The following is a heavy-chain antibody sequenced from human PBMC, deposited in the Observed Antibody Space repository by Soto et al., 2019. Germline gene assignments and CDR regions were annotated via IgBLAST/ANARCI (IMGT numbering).Heavy chain of an antibody. D-gene: IGHD1-20*01. CDR3: AREDNWNDVTTNWFDP. CDR2: IIPILGNT. V-gene: IGHV1-18*01. CDR1: GGTFSSYT. Sequence: ASVKVSCKASGGTFSSYTISWVRQAPGQGLEWMGRIIPILGNTNYAQKLQGRVTMTTDTSTSTAYMELRILRSDDAALYYCAREDNWNDVTTNWFDPWGQGTLVTVSS. J-gene: IGHJ5*02.